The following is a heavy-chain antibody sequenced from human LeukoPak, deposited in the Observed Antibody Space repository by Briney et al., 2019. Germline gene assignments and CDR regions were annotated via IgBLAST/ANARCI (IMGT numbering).Heavy chain of an antibody. J-gene: IGHJ4*02. Sequence: PGRSLRLSCAASGFTFSSYGMHWVRQAPGKGLEWVAVISYDGSNKYYADSVKGRFTLSRSNSKNTLYLQMKSLRAEDTAVYYCAKDPMTTVTTGLDYLGQGALVTVSS. V-gene: IGHV3-30*18. D-gene: IGHD4-17*01. CDR3: AKDPMTTVTTGLDY. CDR1: GFTFSSYG. CDR2: ISYDGSNK.